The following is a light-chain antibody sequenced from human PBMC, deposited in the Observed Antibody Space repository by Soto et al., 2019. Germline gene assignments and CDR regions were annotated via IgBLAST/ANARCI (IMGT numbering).Light chain of an antibody. V-gene: IGLV2-14*02. CDR2: EVS. Sequence: QSALTQPASVSGSPGQSITISCTGTSSDVGSYDLVSWYQHHPGKAPKVMIYEVSNRPSGVSNRFSGSKSGNTASLTISGLQAEDEADYYCSSYTSSSTVFGGGTKLTVL. J-gene: IGLJ3*02. CDR3: SSYTSSSTV. CDR1: SSDVGSYDL.